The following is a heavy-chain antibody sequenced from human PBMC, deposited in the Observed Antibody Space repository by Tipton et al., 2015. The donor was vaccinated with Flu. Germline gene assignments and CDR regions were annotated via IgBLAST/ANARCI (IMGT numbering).Heavy chain of an antibody. CDR2: IYTGGST. V-gene: IGHV4-61*02. CDR3: ARSKYPPQGGVVDDY. Sequence: LRLSCTVSGGSISSGSYSWSWIRQPAGKGLEWIGRIYTGGSTNYNPSLKSRVTISVDTSKNQFSLKLSSVTAADTAVYYCARSKYPPQGGVVDDYWGQGTLVTVSS. D-gene: IGHD3-3*01. J-gene: IGHJ4*02. CDR1: GGSISSGSYS.